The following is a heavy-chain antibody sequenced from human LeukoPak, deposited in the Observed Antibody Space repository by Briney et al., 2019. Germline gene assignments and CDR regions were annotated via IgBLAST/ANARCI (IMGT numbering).Heavy chain of an antibody. V-gene: IGHV3-21*01. J-gene: IGHJ4*02. CDR3: ARVRYRYYYDSSSYYYLPDY. CDR2: ISSSSSYI. D-gene: IGHD3-22*01. CDR1: GFTFSSYS. Sequence: GGSLRLSCAASGFTFSSYSMNWVRQAPGKGLEWVSSISSSSSYIYYADSVKGRFTISRDNAKNSLYLQMNSLRAEDTAVYYCARVRYRYYYDSSSYYYLPDYWGQGTLVTVSS.